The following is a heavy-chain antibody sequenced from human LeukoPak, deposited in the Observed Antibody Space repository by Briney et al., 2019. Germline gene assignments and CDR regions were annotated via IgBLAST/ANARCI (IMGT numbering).Heavy chain of an antibody. CDR3: AAEDDYVWKSYRSLDI. Sequence: GASVKVSCKASGYTFTGYYMHWVRQAPGQGLEWMGWINPNSGGTNYAQKFQGRVTMTRDTSISTAYMELSSLRIEDTAVYYCAAEDDYVWKSYRSLDIWGQGTMVTVSS. CDR1: GYTFTGYY. V-gene: IGHV1-2*02. CDR2: INPNSGGT. J-gene: IGHJ3*02. D-gene: IGHD3-16*02.